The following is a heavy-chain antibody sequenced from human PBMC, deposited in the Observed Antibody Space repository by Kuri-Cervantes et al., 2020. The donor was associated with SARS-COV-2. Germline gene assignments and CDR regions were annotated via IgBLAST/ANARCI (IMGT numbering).Heavy chain of an antibody. D-gene: IGHD3-16*02. J-gene: IGHJ4*02. V-gene: IGHV4-39*07. Sequence: GSLRLSCAASGFTFSSYWMSWVRQPPGKGLEWIGSIYYSGSTYYNPSLKSRVTISVDTSKNQFSLKLSSVTAADTAVYYCARGVIVGELSLFGKNWGQGTLVTVSS. CDR1: GFTFSSYW. CDR2: IYYSGST. CDR3: ARGVIVGELSLFGKN.